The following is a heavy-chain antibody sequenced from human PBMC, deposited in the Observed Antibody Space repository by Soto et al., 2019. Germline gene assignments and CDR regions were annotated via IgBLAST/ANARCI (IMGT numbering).Heavy chain of an antibody. Sequence: GGSLRLSCAASGFTFSSYGMHWVRQAPGKGLEWVAVIRYDGSNKYYADSVKGRFTISRDNSKNTLYLQMNSLRAEDTAVYYCARDLFEVVAAMYYYGMDVWGQGTTVTVSS. CDR2: IRYDGSNK. J-gene: IGHJ6*02. CDR1: GFTFSSYG. D-gene: IGHD2-15*01. V-gene: IGHV3-33*01. CDR3: ARDLFEVVAAMYYYGMDV.